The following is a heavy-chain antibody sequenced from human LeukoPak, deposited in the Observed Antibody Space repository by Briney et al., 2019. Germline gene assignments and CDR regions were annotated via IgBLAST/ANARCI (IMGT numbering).Heavy chain of an antibody. CDR2: INGDGSST. CDR3: ARGKSGVVDY. D-gene: IGHD3-3*01. J-gene: IGHJ4*02. CDR1: GFTFSSYA. Sequence: PGGSLRLSCAASGFTFSSYAMSWVRQAPGKGLVWVSRINGDGSSTSYADSVKGRVTISRDNAKNTLYLQMNSLRAEDTAVFYCARGKSGVVDYWGQGTLVTVSS. V-gene: IGHV3-74*01.